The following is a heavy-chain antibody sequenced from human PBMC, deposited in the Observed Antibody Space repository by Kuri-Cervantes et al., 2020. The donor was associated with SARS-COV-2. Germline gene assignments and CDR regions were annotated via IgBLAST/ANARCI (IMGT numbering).Heavy chain of an antibody. D-gene: IGHD5-18*01. CDR3: AKFQRGYQGMDV. V-gene: IGHV3-23*01. Sequence: GGSLRLSCTASGFSFSSFAMSWVRQGPGKGLEWVSAISGSDGSTYYADSVKGRFTISRDNSKNTLYLQMNSLRAEDTAVYYCAKFQRGYQGMDVWGQGTTVTVSS. J-gene: IGHJ6*02. CDR1: GFSFSSFA. CDR2: ISGSDGST.